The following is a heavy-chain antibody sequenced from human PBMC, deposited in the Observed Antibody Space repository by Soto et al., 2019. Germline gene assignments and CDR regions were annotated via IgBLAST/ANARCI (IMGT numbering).Heavy chain of an antibody. Sequence: GGSLRLSCAASGFSFRKYAMHWVRQAPGKGLEWVTVISTDGSIKYYIDSVKGRFTISRDNSKNTLYLQMNSLRPDDTAVYYCARDVRYCNYTDCWAWGQGXLVTVYS. CDR2: ISTDGSIK. J-gene: IGHJ4*02. V-gene: IGHV3-30-3*01. D-gene: IGHD3-3*01. CDR1: GFSFRKYA. CDR3: ARDVRYCNYTDCWA.